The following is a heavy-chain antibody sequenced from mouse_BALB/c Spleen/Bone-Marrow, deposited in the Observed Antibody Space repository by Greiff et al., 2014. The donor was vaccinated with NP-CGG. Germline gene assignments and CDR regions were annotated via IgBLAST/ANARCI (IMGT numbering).Heavy chain of an antibody. CDR2: IRLKSNNYAT. Sequence: EVQVVESGGGLVQPGGSMKLSCVASGFTFSGYWMNWVRQSPEKGLEWVAEIRLKSNNYATHYAESVKGRFTISRDDSKSSVYLQMNNLRAEDTGIYYCTRDWDDAMDCWGQGTSVTVSS. V-gene: IGHV6-6*02. J-gene: IGHJ4*01. D-gene: IGHD4-1*01. CDR1: GFTFSGYW. CDR3: TRDWDDAMDC.